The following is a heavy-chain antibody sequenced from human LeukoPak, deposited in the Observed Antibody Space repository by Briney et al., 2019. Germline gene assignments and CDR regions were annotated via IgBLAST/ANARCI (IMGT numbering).Heavy chain of an antibody. Sequence: SETLSLTCSVSGGSISSYYWSWIRQSPGKGLEWIGYIYYSGSTNYNPSLKSRVTISVHTSKNQFSLKLSSVTAADTAVYYCARAVFSYCSGGSCPYFDYWGQGTLVTVSS. J-gene: IGHJ4*02. D-gene: IGHD2-15*01. CDR1: GGSISSYY. CDR3: ARAVFSYCSGGSCPYFDY. V-gene: IGHV4-59*01. CDR2: IYYSGST.